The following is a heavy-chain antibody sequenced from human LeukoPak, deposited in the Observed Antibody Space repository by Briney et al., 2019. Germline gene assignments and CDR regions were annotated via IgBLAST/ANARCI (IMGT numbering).Heavy chain of an antibody. CDR1: GGTFSSYA. Sequence: SVKVFCKASGGTFSSYAISWVRQAPGQGLEWMGGIIPIFGTANYAQKFQGRVTIPADESTSIAYIELRSLRSEDTAVYYSARDPGYYDSSGSYFDYWGQGTLVTVSS. D-gene: IGHD3-22*01. V-gene: IGHV1-69*13. CDR3: ARDPGYYDSSGSYFDY. CDR2: IIPIFGTA. J-gene: IGHJ4*02.